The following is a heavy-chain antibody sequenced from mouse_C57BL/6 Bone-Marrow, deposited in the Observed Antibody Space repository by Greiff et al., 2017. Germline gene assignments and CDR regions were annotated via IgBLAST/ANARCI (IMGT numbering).Heavy chain of an antibody. V-gene: IGHV1-78*01. Sequence: VMLVESDAELVKPGASVKISCKVSGYTFTDHTIHWMKQRPEQGLEWIGYIYPRDGSTKYNEKFKGKATLTADKSSSTAYMQLNSLTSEDSAVYFCARSGYYGSSYVRDWGQGTTLTVSS. D-gene: IGHD1-1*01. CDR1: GYTFTDHT. J-gene: IGHJ2*01. CDR2: IYPRDGST. CDR3: ARSGYYGSSYVRD.